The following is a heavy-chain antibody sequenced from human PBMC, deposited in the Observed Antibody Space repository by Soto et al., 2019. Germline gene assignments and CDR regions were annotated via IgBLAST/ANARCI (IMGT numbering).Heavy chain of an antibody. V-gene: IGHV5-10-1*01. CDR1: GYSFTSYW. Sequence: GESLKISFKGSGYSFTSYWISWVRQMPGKGLEWMGRIDPSDSYTNYSPSFQGHVTISADKSISTAYLQWSSLKASDTAMYYCTTTGAYYYDILTGYPTYGMDVWGQGTTVTVSS. CDR2: IDPSDSYT. J-gene: IGHJ6*02. CDR3: TTTGAYYYDILTGYPTYGMDV. D-gene: IGHD3-9*01.